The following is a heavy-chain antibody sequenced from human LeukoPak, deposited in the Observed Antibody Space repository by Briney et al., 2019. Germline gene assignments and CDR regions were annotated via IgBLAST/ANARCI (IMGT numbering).Heavy chain of an antibody. Sequence: SETLSLTCTVSGGSISSYYWSWIRQPPGRGLEWIGYIYYSGSTNYNPSLKSRVTISVDTSKNQFSLKLSSVTAADTAVYYCARDSSGYPYYFDYWGQGTLVTVSS. CDR2: IYYSGST. J-gene: IGHJ4*02. CDR3: ARDSSGYPYYFDY. CDR1: GGSISSYY. D-gene: IGHD3-22*01. V-gene: IGHV4-59*01.